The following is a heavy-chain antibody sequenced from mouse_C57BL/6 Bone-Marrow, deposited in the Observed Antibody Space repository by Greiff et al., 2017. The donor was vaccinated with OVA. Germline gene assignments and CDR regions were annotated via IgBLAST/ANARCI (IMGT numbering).Heavy chain of an antibody. CDR1: GFTITDDY. CDR2: IDPENGDT. D-gene: IGHD1-1*01. CDR3: TRTLPHYYGSSS. J-gene: IGHJ2*01. Sequence: VQLQQSGAELVRPGASVKLSCTASGFTITDDYMHWVKQRPEQGLEWIGWIDPENGDTEYASKFQGKATITADTSSNTAYLQLSSLTSEDTAVYVCTRTLPHYYGSSSWGQGTTLTVSS. V-gene: IGHV14-4*01.